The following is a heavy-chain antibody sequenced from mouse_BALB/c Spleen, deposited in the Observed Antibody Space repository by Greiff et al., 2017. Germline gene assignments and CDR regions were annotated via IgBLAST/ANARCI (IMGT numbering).Heavy chain of an antibody. D-gene: IGHD2-14*01. CDR2: ISSGGSYT. CDR1: GFTFSSYG. CDR3: ARPLSYRYEGCAMDY. Sequence: EVHLVESGGDLVKPGGSLKLSCAASGFTFSSYGMSWVRQTPDKRLEWVATISSGGSYTYYPDSVKGRFTISRDNAKNTLYLQMSSLKSEDTAMYYCARPLSYRYEGCAMDYWGQGTSVTVSS. J-gene: IGHJ4*01. V-gene: IGHV5-6*01.